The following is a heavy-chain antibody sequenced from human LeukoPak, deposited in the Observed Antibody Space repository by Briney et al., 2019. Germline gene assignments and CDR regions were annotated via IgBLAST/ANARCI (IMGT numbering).Heavy chain of an antibody. CDR1: GFTFSTYA. J-gene: IGHJ1*01. D-gene: IGHD3-10*01. Sequence: GGSLRLSCAASGFTFSTYAMSRVRQAPGKGLEGVSAIRGGGATTYYADSVKGRFTISRDNSKNTLYLQMNSLRAEDTAVYYCASHGITMEEHFQHWGQGTLVTVSS. V-gene: IGHV3-23*01. CDR2: IRGGGATT. CDR3: ASHGITMEEHFQH.